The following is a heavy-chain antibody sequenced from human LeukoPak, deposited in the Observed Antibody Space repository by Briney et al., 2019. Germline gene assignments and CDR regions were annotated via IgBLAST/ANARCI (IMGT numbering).Heavy chain of an antibody. D-gene: IGHD2-15*01. J-gene: IGHJ4*02. CDR2: IIPILGIA. CDR1: GGTFSSYA. V-gene: IGHV1-69*04. Sequence: SVKVSCKASGGTFSSYAISWVRQAPGQGLEWMGRIIPILGIANYAQKFQGRVTITADKSTSTAYMELSSLRSEDTAVYYCAKASPVVVVAATLNWGQGTLVTVSS. CDR3: AKASPVVVVAATLN.